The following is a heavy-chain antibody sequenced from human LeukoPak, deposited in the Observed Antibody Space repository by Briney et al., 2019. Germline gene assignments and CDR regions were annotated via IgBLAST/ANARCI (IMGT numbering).Heavy chain of an antibody. V-gene: IGHV1-46*01. Sequence: ASVKVSCKTSGYSFTGYYMHWVRQAPGQGLEWMGIINPSGGSTSYAQKFQGRVTMTRDMSTSTVYMELSSLRSEDTAVYYCTRESAHYGDGGMDVWGKGTTVTVSS. D-gene: IGHD4-17*01. CDR3: TRESAHYGDGGMDV. CDR1: GYSFTGYY. CDR2: INPSGGST. J-gene: IGHJ6*03.